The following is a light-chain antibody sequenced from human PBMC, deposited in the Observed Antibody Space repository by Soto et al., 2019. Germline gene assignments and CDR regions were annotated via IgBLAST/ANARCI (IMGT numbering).Light chain of an antibody. CDR3: QQYDDLPIT. J-gene: IGKJ5*01. V-gene: IGKV1-33*01. Sequence: DMQMRQSPSSMSASIGDLISIXXRTSQSIRSYLNWFHQKPGKAPKIXIFAASSLQGGVPSRFSGSGAGTDFTFTISSLQPDDSGTYYCQQYDDLPITFGQGTRLEI. CDR1: QSIRSY. CDR2: AAS.